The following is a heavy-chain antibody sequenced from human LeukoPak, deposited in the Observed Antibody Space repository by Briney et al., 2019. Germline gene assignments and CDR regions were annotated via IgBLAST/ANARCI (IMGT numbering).Heavy chain of an antibody. Sequence: PGGSLRLSCAASGFTFSDYYMSWIRQAPGKGLEWVSYISRTDNTIYYADSVRGRFTISRDNAKNSLYLQMNSLRAEDTAVYYCARSAVSDGYYYYYMDVWGEGTTVTVSS. J-gene: IGHJ6*03. V-gene: IGHV3-11*04. CDR1: GFTFSDYY. D-gene: IGHD3-10*01. CDR3: ARSAVSDGYYYYYMDV. CDR2: ISRTDNTI.